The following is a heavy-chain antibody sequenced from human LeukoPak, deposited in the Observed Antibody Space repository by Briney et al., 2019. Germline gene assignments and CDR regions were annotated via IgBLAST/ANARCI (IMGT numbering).Heavy chain of an antibody. J-gene: IGHJ4*02. CDR3: AHRLARSPAAIFYFDY. Sequence: SGPTLVNPTQTLTLTCTFSGFSLSTSGVGVGWIRQPPGKALEWLALIYWDDEKRYSPSLKSRLTITKDTSKNQVVLTVTNMDPVDTATYYCAHRLARSPAAIFYFDYWGQGTLVTVSS. CDR1: GFSLSTSGVG. V-gene: IGHV2-5*02. CDR2: IYWDDEK. D-gene: IGHD2-2*02.